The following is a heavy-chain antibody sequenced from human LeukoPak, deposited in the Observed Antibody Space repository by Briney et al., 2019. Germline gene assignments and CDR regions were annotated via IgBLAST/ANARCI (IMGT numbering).Heavy chain of an antibody. V-gene: IGHV1-46*01. J-gene: IGHJ4*02. CDR2: INPSGGST. CDR3: AREGAWLTFDY. D-gene: IGHD6-19*01. Sequence: ASVKVSCKASGYTFTSYYMHWVRQAPGQGLEWMGIINPSGGSTSYAQKFQGRVTMTRDMSTSTAYMELSSLRSEDMAVYYCAREGAWLTFDYWGQGTLVIVSS. CDR1: GYTFTSYY.